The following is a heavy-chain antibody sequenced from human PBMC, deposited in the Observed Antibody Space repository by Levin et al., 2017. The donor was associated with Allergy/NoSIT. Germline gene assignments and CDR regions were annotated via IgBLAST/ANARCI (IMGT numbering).Heavy chain of an antibody. CDR2: TNHNGKS. V-gene: IGHV4-34*01. Sequence: SETLSLTCAVYGGSLSGNFWYWTWIRQTPGKGLEWIGETNHNGKSEINPSLRSRVTISEDTYKNQFSLNLTSVTAADTAVYYCARGKRYRGYDAFYDYWGQGTLVTVSS. CDR3: ARGKRYRGYDAFYDY. D-gene: IGHD3-10*01. J-gene: IGHJ4*02. CDR1: GGSLSGNFWY.